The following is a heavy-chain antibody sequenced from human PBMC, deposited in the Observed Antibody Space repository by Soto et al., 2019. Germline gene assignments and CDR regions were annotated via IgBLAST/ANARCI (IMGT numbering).Heavy chain of an antibody. D-gene: IGHD1-1*01. CDR3: SKGVQVYYYGMDV. CDR1: GFTFSSYA. J-gene: IGHJ6*02. V-gene: IGHV3-23*01. CDR2: ISGSGGST. Sequence: EVQLLESGGGLVQPGGSLRLSCAASGFTFSSYAMNWVRQAGKGLEWVSAISGSGGSTYYADSVKGRFTIFRDNSKNTLDLQMNSLRAEDTAVYYCSKGVQVYYYGMDVWGQGTTVTVSS.